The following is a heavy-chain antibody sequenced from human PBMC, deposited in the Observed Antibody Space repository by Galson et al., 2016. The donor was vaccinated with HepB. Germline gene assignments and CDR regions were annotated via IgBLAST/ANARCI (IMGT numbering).Heavy chain of an antibody. J-gene: IGHJ4*02. CDR1: GYTFTRYY. CDR2: INPSGGVT. CDR3: ARSTSSGDQDY. D-gene: IGHD3-10*01. Sequence: SVKVSCKASGYTFTRYYVHWVRQAPGQGLEWVGIINPSGGVTDYAQKFQGRVTMTRDTSTSTVYMELSSLTSEDTATYYCARSTSSGDQDYWGQGTLVTVSS. V-gene: IGHV1-46*01.